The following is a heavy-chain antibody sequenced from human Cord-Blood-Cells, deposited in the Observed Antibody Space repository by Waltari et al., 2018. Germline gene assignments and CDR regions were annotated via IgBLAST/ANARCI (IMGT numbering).Heavy chain of an antibody. CDR1: GFTFSSYG. Sequence: QVQLVESGGGVVQPGRSLRLSCAASGFTFSSYGIQWVRRAPGKGLEWVSVISYDGSNKYYADSVKGRFTISRDNSKNTLYLQMNSLRAEDTAVYYCAKVPYYDSSGDAFDIWGQGTMVTVSS. CDR2: ISYDGSNK. J-gene: IGHJ3*02. CDR3: AKVPYYDSSGDAFDI. D-gene: IGHD3-22*01. V-gene: IGHV3-30*18.